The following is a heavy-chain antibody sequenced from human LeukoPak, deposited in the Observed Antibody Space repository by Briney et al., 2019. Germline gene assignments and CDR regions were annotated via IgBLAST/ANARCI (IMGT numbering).Heavy chain of an antibody. CDR1: GFTFSSYG. CDR2: ISYDGSNK. CDR3: AKDYRDYYYYYGMDV. Sequence: GGSLRLSCAASGFTFSSYGMHWVRQAPGKGLEWVAVISYDGSNKYYADSVKGRFTISRDSSKNTLYLQMNSLRAEDTAVYYCAKDYRDYYYYYGMDVWGQGTTVTVSS. J-gene: IGHJ6*02. V-gene: IGHV3-30*18.